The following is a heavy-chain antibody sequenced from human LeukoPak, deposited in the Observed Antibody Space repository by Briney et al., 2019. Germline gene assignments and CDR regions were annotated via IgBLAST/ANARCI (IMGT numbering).Heavy chain of an antibody. Sequence: PSETLSLTCTVSGGSISSYYWSWIRQPPGKGLEWIGYIYYSGSTNYNPSLKSRVTISVDTSKNQLSLKLSSVTAADTAVYYCARGRSDLFGELNWFDPWGQGTLVTVSS. V-gene: IGHV4-59*01. D-gene: IGHD3-10*01. J-gene: IGHJ5*02. CDR2: IYYSGST. CDR3: ARGRSDLFGELNWFDP. CDR1: GGSISSYY.